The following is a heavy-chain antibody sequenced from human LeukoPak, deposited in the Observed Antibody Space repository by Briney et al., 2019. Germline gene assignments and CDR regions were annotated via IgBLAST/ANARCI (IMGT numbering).Heavy chain of an antibody. CDR3: ARWSGYYYDSSGSDDAFDI. CDR1: GDSISSYY. CDR2: IYYSGST. V-gene: IGHV4-59*01. Sequence: SETLSLTCTVSGDSISSYYWSWIRQPPGKGLEWIGYIYYSGSTNYNPSLKSRVTISVDTSKNQFSLKLSSVTAADTAVYYCARWSGYYYDSSGSDDAFDIWGQGTMVTVSS. J-gene: IGHJ3*02. D-gene: IGHD3-22*01.